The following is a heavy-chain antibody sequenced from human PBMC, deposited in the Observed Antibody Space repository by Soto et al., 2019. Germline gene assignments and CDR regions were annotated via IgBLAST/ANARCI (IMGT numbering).Heavy chain of an antibody. J-gene: IGHJ5*02. CDR3: ARVMRSLLSITALDT. CDR2: IDPGGGKT. CDR1: GYTFTRDQ. Sequence: GASVKVSCKASGYTFTRDQIHWVRQAPGQGLEWMGMIDPGGGKTNYAQKFQGRVTMTRDTSTSTVYMALSSLRSEDTAIYFCARVMRSLLSITALDTWGQGTLVTVSS. D-gene: IGHD5-18*01. V-gene: IGHV1-46*01.